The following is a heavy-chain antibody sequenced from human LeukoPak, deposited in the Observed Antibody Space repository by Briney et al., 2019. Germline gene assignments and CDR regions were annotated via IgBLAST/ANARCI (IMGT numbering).Heavy chain of an antibody. D-gene: IGHD6-19*01. CDR1: EFTFSTYS. CDR3: ARGRVGQWLVDAFDI. J-gene: IGHJ3*02. V-gene: IGHV3-21*01. CDR2: ISSGSTYI. Sequence: GGSLRLSCAASEFTFSTYSMNWVRQAPGKGLEWVSSISSGSTYIYYADSLKGRFTISRNNAKDSLYLHIDSLRAEDTAVYYCARGRVGQWLVDAFDIWGQGTMVTVSS.